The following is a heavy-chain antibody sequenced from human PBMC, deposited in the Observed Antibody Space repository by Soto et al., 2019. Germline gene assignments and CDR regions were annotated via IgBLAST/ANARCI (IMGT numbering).Heavy chain of an antibody. CDR2: IIPIFGTATA. J-gene: IGHJ4*02. D-gene: IGHD3-16*01. Sequence: ASVKVSCKGSGGTFSSRGISWVRQAPGQGLEWMGGIIPIFGTATANYAQKFQGRVTITADESTSTAYMELSSLRSEDTAVFYCAKERGGHRRNRAFDSWGQGNLVTVSS. CDR3: AKERGGHRRNRAFDS. CDR1: GGTFSSRG. V-gene: IGHV1-69*13.